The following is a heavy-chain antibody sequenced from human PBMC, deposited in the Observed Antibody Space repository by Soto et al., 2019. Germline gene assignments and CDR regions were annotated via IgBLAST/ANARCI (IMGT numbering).Heavy chain of an antibody. CDR1: GFTFDDHA. V-gene: IGHV3-9*01. CDR2: ISWKSDSE. Sequence: SCEASGFTFDDHAMHWVRQRPGGGLEWVAGISWKSDSEGYADSVKGRFSISKNTLYLQMNSLRAEDTAVYYSVKDRRAGGNSAFYFDFWGQGAQVTVSS. J-gene: IGHJ5*01. D-gene: IGHD3-16*01. CDR3: VKDRRAGGNSAFYFDF.